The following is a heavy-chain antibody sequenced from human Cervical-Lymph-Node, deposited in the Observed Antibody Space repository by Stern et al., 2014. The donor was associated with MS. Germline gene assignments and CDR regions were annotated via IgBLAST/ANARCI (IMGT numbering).Heavy chain of an antibody. D-gene: IGHD3-22*01. Sequence: EVHLVESGGGLVQPGGSLRLSCAASGFTFSNYAVSWVRQAPGKGLQWVSTISNSGGATYYADSVKGRFTISRDNSKNRLYLQVSSLRAEDTAVYYCARGARGRTIIAVDNSYLDYWGPGILVTVSS. CDR2: ISNSGGAT. CDR3: ARGARGRTIIAVDNSYLDY. V-gene: IGHV3-23*04. CDR1: GFTFSNYA. J-gene: IGHJ4*02.